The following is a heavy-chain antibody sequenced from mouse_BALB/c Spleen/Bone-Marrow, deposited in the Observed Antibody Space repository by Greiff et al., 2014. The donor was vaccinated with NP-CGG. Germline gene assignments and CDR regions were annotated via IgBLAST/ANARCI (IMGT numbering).Heavy chain of an antibody. J-gene: IGHJ3*01. CDR2: IWSDGST. CDR1: GFSLTSYG. Sequence: VHLEESGPDLVAPSQSLSITCTVSGFSLTSYGVHWVRQPPGKGLEWLVVIWSDGSTTYNSALYYKLSISKDNSKSQVFLKMNSPQTDDTAMYYVARHENDGYYLAYWGQGTLVTVSA. V-gene: IGHV2-6-2*01. D-gene: IGHD2-3*01. CDR3: ARHENDGYYLAY.